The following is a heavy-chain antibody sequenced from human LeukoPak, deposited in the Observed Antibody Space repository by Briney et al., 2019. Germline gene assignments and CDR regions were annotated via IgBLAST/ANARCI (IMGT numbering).Heavy chain of an antibody. CDR3: AKDLNTGYDSSGYFDY. D-gene: IGHD3-22*01. CDR1: GFTFSSYA. CDR2: ISGSGGST. J-gene: IGHJ4*02. V-gene: IGHV3-23*01. Sequence: PGGSLRLSCAASGFTFSSYAMSWVRQAPGKGLEWVSDISGSGGSTYYADSVKGRFTISRDNSKNTLYLQMNSLRAEDTAVYYCAKDLNTGYDSSGYFDYWGQGTLVTVSS.